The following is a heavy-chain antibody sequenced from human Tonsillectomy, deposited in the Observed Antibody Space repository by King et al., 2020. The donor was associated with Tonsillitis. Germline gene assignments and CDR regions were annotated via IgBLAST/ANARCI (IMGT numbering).Heavy chain of an antibody. J-gene: IGHJ4*02. CDR1: GFTFSNAW. CDR2: IKSKTDGGTT. CDR3: TTKYYEFWSGYPSYFDY. V-gene: IGHV3-15*01. Sequence: QLVESGGGLVKPGGSLRLSCAASGFTFSNAWMSWVRQAPGKGLEWVGRIKSKTDGGTTDYAAPVKGRFTISRDDSKNTLYLQMNSLKTEDTAVYYCTTKYYEFWSGYPSYFDYWGQGTLVTVSS. D-gene: IGHD3-3*01.